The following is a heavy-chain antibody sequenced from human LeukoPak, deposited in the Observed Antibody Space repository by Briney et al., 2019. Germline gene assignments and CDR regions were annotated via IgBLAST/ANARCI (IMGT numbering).Heavy chain of an antibody. V-gene: IGHV1-69*05. Sequence: AASVTVSCKASGGTFSSYAISWVRQAPGQGLEWMGGIIPIFGTANYAQKFQGRATITTDESTSTAYMELSSLRSEDTAVYYCARGPGRSGYFDYWGQGTLVTVSS. CDR3: ARGPGRSGYFDY. D-gene: IGHD3-3*01. J-gene: IGHJ4*02. CDR1: GGTFSSYA. CDR2: IIPIFGTA.